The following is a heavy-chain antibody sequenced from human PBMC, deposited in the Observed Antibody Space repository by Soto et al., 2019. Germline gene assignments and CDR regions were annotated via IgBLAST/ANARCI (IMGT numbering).Heavy chain of an antibody. CDR3: AVEYCSSTSCYRDY. Sequence: QVQLVQSGAEVKKPGSSVKVSCKASGGTFSSYTISWVRQAPGQGLEWMGRIIPILGIANYAQKFQGRVTGXAXKXXSTAYMELSSLRSEDTAVYYCAVEYCSSTSCYRDYWGQGTLVTVSS. CDR1: GGTFSSYT. J-gene: IGHJ4*02. D-gene: IGHD2-2*02. V-gene: IGHV1-69*02. CDR2: IIPILGIA.